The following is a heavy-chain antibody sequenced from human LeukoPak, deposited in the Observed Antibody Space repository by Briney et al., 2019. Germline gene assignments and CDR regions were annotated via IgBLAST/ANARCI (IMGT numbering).Heavy chain of an antibody. CDR2: VNPNNGDT. V-gene: IGHV1-2*02. CDR3: ARDSRVTNGDY. Sequence: ASVKVPCKASGYTFTGYYMHWVRQAPGQGLEWVGLVNPNNGDTKYAQKFQGRVTMTRDTSVSTACMELSRLRSDDTAVYYCARDSRVTNGDYWGQGTLVTVSS. CDR1: GYTFTGYY. J-gene: IGHJ4*02. D-gene: IGHD3-10*01.